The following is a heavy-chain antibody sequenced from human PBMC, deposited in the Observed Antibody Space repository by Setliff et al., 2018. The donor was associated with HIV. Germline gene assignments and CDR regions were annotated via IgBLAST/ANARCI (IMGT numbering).Heavy chain of an antibody. CDR1: GASIGRRSDC. J-gene: IGHJ4*02. CDR3: ARSPGVDTNMAFDY. Sequence: PSETLSLTCTVSGASIGRRSDCWSWIRLPPGKRLEWIGYIYYSGSTDYNPSLKSRVTISVDTSKSQVSLKLSSVTAADTAVYYCARSPGVDTNMAFDYWGRGTLVTVSS. V-gene: IGHV4-61*01. CDR2: IYYSGST. D-gene: IGHD5-18*01.